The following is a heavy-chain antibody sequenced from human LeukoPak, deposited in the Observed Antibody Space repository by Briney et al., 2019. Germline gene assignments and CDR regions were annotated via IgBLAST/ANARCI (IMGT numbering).Heavy chain of an antibody. Sequence: ASVKVSCKASGYTFTGYYMHWVRQAPGQGLEWMGRINPNSGGTNYAQKFQGRVTMTRDTSTSTAYMELSRLRSDDTAVYYCARITDYYGSGVDYWGQGTLVTVSS. CDR1: GYTFTGYY. CDR3: ARITDYYGSGVDY. D-gene: IGHD3-10*01. V-gene: IGHV1-2*06. CDR2: INPNSGGT. J-gene: IGHJ4*02.